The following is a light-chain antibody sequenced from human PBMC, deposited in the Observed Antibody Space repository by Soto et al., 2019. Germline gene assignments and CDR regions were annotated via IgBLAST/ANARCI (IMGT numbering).Light chain of an antibody. CDR2: AAS. V-gene: IGKV1-6*01. CDR1: QGISSY. Sequence: AIQLTQSPSSLSASVGDRVTITCRASQGISSYLGWYQQKPGKAPKLLIYAASSLQSGVPSRFSGSGSGTDFTLTISSLQPEDFATYYCLQDYNYPPTFGQGTKVDIK. CDR3: LQDYNYPPT. J-gene: IGKJ1*01.